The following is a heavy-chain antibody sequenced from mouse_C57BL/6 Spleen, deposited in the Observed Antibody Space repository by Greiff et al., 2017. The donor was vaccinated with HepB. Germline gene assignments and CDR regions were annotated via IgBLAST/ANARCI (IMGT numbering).Heavy chain of an antibody. V-gene: IGHV1-59*01. J-gene: IGHJ4*01. CDR1: GYTFTSYW. D-gene: IGHD2-5*01. Sequence: QVQLQQPGAGLVRPGTSVKLSCKASGYTFTSYWMHWVKQRPGQGLEWIGVIDPSDSYTNYNQKFKGKATLTVDTSSSTAYMQLSSLTSEDSAVYYCARRSNYDYAMDYWGQGTSVTVSS. CDR3: ARRSNYDYAMDY. CDR2: IDPSDSYT.